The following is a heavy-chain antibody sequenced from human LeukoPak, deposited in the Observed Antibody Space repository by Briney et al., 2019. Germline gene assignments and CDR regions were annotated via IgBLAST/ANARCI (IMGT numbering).Heavy chain of an antibody. Sequence: SETLSLTCTVSGGSISGSSSYWGWIRQPPGEGLEWIGNILYSGTTYYNPSLKSRVTISVDTSKNQFSLKLSSVTAADTAVYYCARASSTRPAPFDYWGQGTLVTVSS. J-gene: IGHJ4*02. CDR2: ILYSGTT. CDR3: ARASSTRPAPFDY. V-gene: IGHV4-39*07. CDR1: GGSISGSSSY. D-gene: IGHD1-26*01.